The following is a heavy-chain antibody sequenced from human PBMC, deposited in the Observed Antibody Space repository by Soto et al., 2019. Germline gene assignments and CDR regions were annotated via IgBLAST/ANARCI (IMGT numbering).Heavy chain of an antibody. CDR1: GGSFGGYF. Sequence: PSETLSLTCTVYGGSFGGYFWSWIRQPPGKGLEWIGEINLGGSTNYNPSLKSRVTISVDTSKNQFSLKLSSVTAADTAFYYCARAVSTRPDGYYYYGMDVWGQGTTVTVSS. CDR3: ARAVSTRPDGYYYYGMDV. J-gene: IGHJ6*02. V-gene: IGHV4-34*01. CDR2: INLGGST. D-gene: IGHD6-6*01.